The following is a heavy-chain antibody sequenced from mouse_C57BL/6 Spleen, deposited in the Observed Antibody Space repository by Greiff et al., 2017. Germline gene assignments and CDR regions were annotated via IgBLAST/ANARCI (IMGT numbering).Heavy chain of an antibody. Sequence: EVQVVESGGGLVKPGGSLKLSCAASGFTFSSYAMSWVRQTPEKRLEWVATISDGGSYTYYPDNVKGRFTISRDNAKNNLYLQMSHLKSEDTAMYYCARDRITTVVNWYFDVWGTGTTVTVSS. D-gene: IGHD1-1*01. CDR3: ARDRITTVVNWYFDV. CDR2: ISDGGSYT. V-gene: IGHV5-4*01. J-gene: IGHJ1*03. CDR1: GFTFSSYA.